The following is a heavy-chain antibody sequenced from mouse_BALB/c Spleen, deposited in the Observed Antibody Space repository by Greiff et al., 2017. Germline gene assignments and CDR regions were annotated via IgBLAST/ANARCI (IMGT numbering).Heavy chain of an antibody. Sequence: QVQLKQSGPGLVAPSQSLSITCTVSGFSLTGYGVNWVRQPPGKGLEWLGMIWGDGSTDYNSALKSRLSISKDNSKSQVFLKMNSLQTDDTARYYCAREAYYGKRYFDVWGAGTTVTVSS. CDR3: AREAYYGKRYFDV. CDR2: IWGDGST. D-gene: IGHD2-10*01. V-gene: IGHV2-6-7*01. J-gene: IGHJ1*01. CDR1: GFSLTGYG.